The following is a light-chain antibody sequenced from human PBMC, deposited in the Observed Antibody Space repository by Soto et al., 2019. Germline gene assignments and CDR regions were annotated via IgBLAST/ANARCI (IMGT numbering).Light chain of an antibody. CDR1: QSVSHSSNNKNY. CDR3: QQYYSTPPT. V-gene: IGKV4-1*01. CDR2: WAS. J-gene: IGKJ1*01. Sequence: DIVMTQSVDSLAVSVGERATINCKSSQSVSHSSNNKNYLAWYQQKPGQPPKLLIYWASTRESGVPDRFSGSGSGTDFTLTISSLQAEDVAVYYCQQYYSTPPTFGQGTKVEIK.